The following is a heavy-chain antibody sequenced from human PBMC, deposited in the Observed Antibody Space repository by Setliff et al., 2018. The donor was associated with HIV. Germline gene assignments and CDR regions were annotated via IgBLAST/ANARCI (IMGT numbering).Heavy chain of an antibody. J-gene: IGHJ4*02. D-gene: IGHD3-22*01. V-gene: IGHV1-46*01. Sequence: ASVKVSCKASGYTFTRNQIHWVRQAPGQGLEWMGIINPSGGSASYAEKFQGRVTMTSDTSTNTVYMELRSLRSEETAVFYCARDGGDGSGYYYADYWGQGTLVTV. CDR2: INPSGGSA. CDR3: ARDGGDGSGYYYADY. CDR1: GYTFTRNQ.